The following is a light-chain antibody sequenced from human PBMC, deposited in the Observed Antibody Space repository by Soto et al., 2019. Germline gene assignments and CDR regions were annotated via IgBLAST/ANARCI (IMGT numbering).Light chain of an antibody. CDR2: GSS. CDR3: QQYGSSGT. CDR1: QTIPRNF. J-gene: IGKJ1*01. V-gene: IGKV3-20*01. Sequence: EIVLTQSPDTLSFSPGEKATLSCRASQTIPRNFLAWFQQKPGQAPRLLIYGSSNRPSGIPDRFNGGGSRTDFTLTISRLEPEDFAVYYCQQYGSSGTFGQGTKVDIK.